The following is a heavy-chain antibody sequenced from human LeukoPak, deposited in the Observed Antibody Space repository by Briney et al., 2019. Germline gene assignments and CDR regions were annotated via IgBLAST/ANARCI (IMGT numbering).Heavy chain of an antibody. J-gene: IGHJ4*02. CDR3: ARLSSGVTIFAD. D-gene: IGHD5-18*01. CDR1: GFTFSRYA. V-gene: IGHV3-7*01. Sequence: GGSLRLSCAASGFTFSRYAMTWVRQAPGKGLDWVASIKGDGSMIHYADSVRGRFTISRDIAENSLYLQMTSLRVEDTAVYFCARLSSGVTIFADWGQGALVTVSS. CDR2: IKGDGSMI.